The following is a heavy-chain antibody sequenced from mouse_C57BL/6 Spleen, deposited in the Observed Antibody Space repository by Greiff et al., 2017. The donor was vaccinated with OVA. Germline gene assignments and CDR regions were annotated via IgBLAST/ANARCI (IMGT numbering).Heavy chain of an antibody. CDR1: GYAFSSSW. CDR2: IYPGDGDT. V-gene: IGHV1-82*01. CDR3: ARSGDLLLAMDY. Sequence: VQLQQSGPELVKPGASVKISCKASGYAFSSSWMNWVKQRPGKGLEWIGRIYPGDGDTNYNGKFKGKATLTADKSSSTAYMQLSSLTSEDSAVYFCARSGDLLLAMDYWGQGTSVTVSS. D-gene: IGHD1-1*01. J-gene: IGHJ4*01.